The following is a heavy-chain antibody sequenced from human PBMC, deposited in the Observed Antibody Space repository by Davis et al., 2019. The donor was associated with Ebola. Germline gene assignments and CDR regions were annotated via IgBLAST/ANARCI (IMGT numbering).Heavy chain of an antibody. CDR1: GYTFTSYG. J-gene: IGHJ4*02. CDR3: ARGMEQWLVAPLGY. D-gene: IGHD6-19*01. CDR2: ISAYNGNT. Sequence: ASVKVSCKASGYTFTSYGISWVRQAPGQGLEWMGWISAYNGNTNYAQKLQGRVTMTTDTSTSTAYMELRSLRSDDTAVYYCARGMEQWLVAPLGYWGQGTLVTVSS. V-gene: IGHV1-18*01.